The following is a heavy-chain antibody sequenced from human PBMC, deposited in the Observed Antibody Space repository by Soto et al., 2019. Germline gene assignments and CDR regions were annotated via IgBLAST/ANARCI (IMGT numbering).Heavy chain of an antibody. CDR3: ARGLNDYDFWSGYSKVGYYFDY. CDR1: GNSFSSNIAA. V-gene: IGHV6-1*01. CDR2: TYYRSKWYN. Sequence: LSQTLILSSAISGNSFSSNIAAWNWIRQSPSRGLEWLGRTYYRSKWYNDYAVSVKSRITINPDTSKNQFSLQLNSVTPEDTAVYYCARGLNDYDFWSGYSKVGYYFDYWGQGTLVTVSS. J-gene: IGHJ4*02. D-gene: IGHD3-3*01.